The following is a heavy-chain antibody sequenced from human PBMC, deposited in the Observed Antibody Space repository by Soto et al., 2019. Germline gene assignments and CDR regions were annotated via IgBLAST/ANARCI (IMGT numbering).Heavy chain of an antibody. CDR2: IYYSGST. Sequence: PSETLSLTCTVSGGSISSGGYYWSWIRXHPGKGLEWIGYIYYSGSTYYNPSLKSRVTISVDTSKNQFSLKLSSVTAADTAVYYCARDYGDYYYYYGMDVWGQGTTVTVXS. J-gene: IGHJ6*01. D-gene: IGHD4-17*01. CDR1: GGSISSGGYY. CDR3: ARDYGDYYYYYGMDV. V-gene: IGHV4-31*03.